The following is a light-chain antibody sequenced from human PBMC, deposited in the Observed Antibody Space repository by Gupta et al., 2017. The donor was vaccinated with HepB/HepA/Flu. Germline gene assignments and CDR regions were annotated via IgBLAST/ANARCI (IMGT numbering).Light chain of an antibody. CDR2: GAS. Sequence: DIQMTQPPSSVSASVGDRVTITCRASQGISSQLAWYQQKAGNAPNLLIYGASSVQSGVPSRFSGSGSGTDFTLTISSLQPEDFATYYCQQGNSFPWTFGQGTKVEIK. V-gene: IGKV1-12*01. J-gene: IGKJ1*01. CDR1: QGISSQ. CDR3: QQGNSFPWT.